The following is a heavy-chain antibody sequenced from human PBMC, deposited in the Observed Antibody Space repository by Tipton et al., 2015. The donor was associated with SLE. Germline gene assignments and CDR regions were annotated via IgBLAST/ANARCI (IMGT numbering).Heavy chain of an antibody. J-gene: IGHJ5*02. CDR1: GYTFTSYY. D-gene: IGHD5-12*01. CDR2: INPSGGST. Sequence: QLVQSGAEVKKPGASVKVSCKASGYTFTSYYMHWVRQAPGQGLEWMGIINPSGGSTSYAQKFQGRVTMTRDTSTSTVYMELSSRRSEDTAVYYCASNPQLDPGRQRFPPPLDPWGQGTLVTVSS. CDR3: ASNPQLDPGRQRFPPPLDP. V-gene: IGHV1-46*01.